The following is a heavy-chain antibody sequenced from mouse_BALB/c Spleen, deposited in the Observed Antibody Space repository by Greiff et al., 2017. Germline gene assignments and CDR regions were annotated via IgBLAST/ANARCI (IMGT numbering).Heavy chain of an antibody. CDR2: ILPGSGST. J-gene: IGHJ4*01. D-gene: IGHD2-2*01. CDR1: GYTFSSYW. V-gene: IGHV1-9*01. CDR3: ARKNGYPYYYAMDY. Sequence: VKLMESGAELMKPGASVKISCKATGYTFSSYWIEWVKQRPGHGLEWIGEILPGSGSTNYNEKFKGKATFTADTSSNTAYMQLSSLTSEDSAVYYCARKNGYPYYYAMDYWGQGTSVTVSS.